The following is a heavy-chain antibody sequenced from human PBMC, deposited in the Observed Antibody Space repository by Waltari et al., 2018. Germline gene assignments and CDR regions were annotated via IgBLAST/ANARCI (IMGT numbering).Heavy chain of an antibody. Sequence: QVQLVQPGAEVKKPGASVKVSCKASGYTFTSYYVHWVRQAPGQGLALMGIINPSGGSTKYAQKFQGRVTMTRDSSTSTVYMELGSLRSEDTAVYCCSRVGRTVAGDGYFDYWGQGTLVTVSS. CDR1: GYTFTSYY. J-gene: IGHJ4*02. CDR3: SRVGRTVAGDGYFDY. V-gene: IGHV1-46*01. D-gene: IGHD6-19*01. CDR2: INPSGGST.